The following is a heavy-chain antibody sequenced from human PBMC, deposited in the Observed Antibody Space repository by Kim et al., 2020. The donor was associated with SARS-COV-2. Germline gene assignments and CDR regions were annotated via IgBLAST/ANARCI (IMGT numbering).Heavy chain of an antibody. J-gene: IGHJ6*02. D-gene: IGHD2-15*01. V-gene: IGHV3-53*04. Sequence: ADSVKGRFTISRHNTKSTLYLQMNSLNPEDTDVYYCAGDVVNRGYGMGVWGPGTTVTVSS. CDR3: AGDVVNRGYGMGV.